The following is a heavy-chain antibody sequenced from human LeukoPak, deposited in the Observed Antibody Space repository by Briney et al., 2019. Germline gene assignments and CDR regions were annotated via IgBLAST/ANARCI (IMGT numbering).Heavy chain of an antibody. CDR3: ARWLQWGAHFDY. CDR2: IYYSGST. V-gene: IGHV4-59*01. CDR1: GGSFSSYY. Sequence: PSETLSLTCAVYGGSFSSYYWSWIRQPPGKGLEWIGYIYYSGSTNYNPSLKSRVTISVDTSKNQFSLKLSSVTAADTAVYYCARWLQWGAHFDYWGQGTLVTVSS. D-gene: IGHD5-24*01. J-gene: IGHJ4*02.